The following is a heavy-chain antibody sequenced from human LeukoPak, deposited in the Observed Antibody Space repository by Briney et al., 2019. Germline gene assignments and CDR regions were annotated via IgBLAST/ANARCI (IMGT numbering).Heavy chain of an antibody. CDR2: IYSGGST. D-gene: IGHD6-13*01. Sequence: GGSLRLSCAASGFTVSSNYMSWVRQAPGKGLEWVSVIYSGGSTYYADSVKGRFTISRDNSKNTLYLQMNSLRAEDTAVYYCARDNWELAAAGTGSPYYYYGMDVWGQGTTVTVSS. V-gene: IGHV3-66*01. CDR1: GFTVSSNY. J-gene: IGHJ6*02. CDR3: ARDNWELAAAGTGSPYYYYGMDV.